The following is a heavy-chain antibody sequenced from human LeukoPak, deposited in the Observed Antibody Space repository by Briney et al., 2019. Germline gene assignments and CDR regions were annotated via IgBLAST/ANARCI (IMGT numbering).Heavy chain of an antibody. Sequence: SQTLSLTCTVSGGSISSGGYYWSWIRQPAGKGLEWIGRIYTSGSTNYNPSLKSRVTMSVDTSKNQFSLKLSSVTAADTAVYYCARGEQWLNWFDPWGQGTLVTVSS. CDR1: GGSISSGGYY. CDR3: ARGEQWLNWFDP. D-gene: IGHD6-19*01. V-gene: IGHV4-61*02. J-gene: IGHJ5*02. CDR2: IYTSGST.